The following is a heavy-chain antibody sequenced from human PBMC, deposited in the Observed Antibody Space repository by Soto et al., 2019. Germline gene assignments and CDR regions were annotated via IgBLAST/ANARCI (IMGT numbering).Heavy chain of an antibody. J-gene: IGHJ3*02. CDR2: ITSRSTTI. CDR1: GFTFSSYS. V-gene: IGHV3-48*01. Sequence: GGSLRLSCAASGFTFSSYSMNWVRQAPGKGLEWISYITSRSTTISYADSVKGRFTISRDNAKNSLYLQMNSLRAEDTAVYYCARDYIYAFDTWGQGTMVPVSS. D-gene: IGHD3-10*01. CDR3: ARDYIYAFDT.